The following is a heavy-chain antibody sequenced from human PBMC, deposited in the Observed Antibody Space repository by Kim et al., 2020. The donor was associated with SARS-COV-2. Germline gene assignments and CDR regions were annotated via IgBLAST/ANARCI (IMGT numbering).Heavy chain of an antibody. CDR1: GYSFTSYW. CDR3: ARHGLYDSSGYSLGWDDY. V-gene: IGHV5-51*01. J-gene: IGHJ4*02. D-gene: IGHD3-22*01. Sequence: GESLKISCNSSGYSFTSYWIAWVRQMPGKGLEWVGIIYPGDSDTRYSPSFQGQVTITADKSISTAYLQWNSLMASDTAMYYCARHGLYDSSGYSLGWDDYWGQGTLVTVSS. CDR2: IYPGDSDT.